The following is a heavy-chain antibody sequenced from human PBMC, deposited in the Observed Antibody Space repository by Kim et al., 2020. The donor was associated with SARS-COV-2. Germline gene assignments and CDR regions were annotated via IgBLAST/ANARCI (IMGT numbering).Heavy chain of an antibody. Sequence: GGSLRLSCAASGFTFSNAWMNWVRQAPGKGLEWVGRIKSKTDGGTTDYAAPVKGRFTISRDDSKNTLYLQMNSLKTEDTAVYYCTTDRVGATYYYYYGMDVWGQGTTVTVSS. CDR2: IKSKTDGGTT. CDR1: GFTFSNAW. V-gene: IGHV3-15*01. J-gene: IGHJ6*02. CDR3: TTDRVGATYYYYYGMDV. D-gene: IGHD1-26*01.